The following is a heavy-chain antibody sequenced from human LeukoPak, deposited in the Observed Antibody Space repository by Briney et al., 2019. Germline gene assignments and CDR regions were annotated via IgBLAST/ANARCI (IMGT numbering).Heavy chain of an antibody. CDR2: IYYSGST. CDR1: GGSISSSSYY. J-gene: IGHJ4*02. D-gene: IGHD3-22*01. V-gene: IGHV4-39*01. CDR3: ARLCSTITYYYDSSGYYFDY. Sequence: SETLSLTCTVSGGSISSSSYYWGWIRQPPGKGLEWIGSIYYSGSTYYNPSLKSRVTISVDTSKNQFSLKLSSVTAADTAVYYCARLCSTITYYYDSSGYYFDYWGQGTLVTVSS.